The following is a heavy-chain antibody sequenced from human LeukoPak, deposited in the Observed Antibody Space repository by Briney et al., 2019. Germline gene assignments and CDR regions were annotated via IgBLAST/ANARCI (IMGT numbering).Heavy chain of an antibody. J-gene: IGHJ6*02. CDR2: IYHSGST. CDR1: GGSISSGGYS. Sequence: PSETLSLTCAVSGGSISSGGYSWSWIRQPPGKGLEWIGYIYHSGSTYYNPSLKSRVTISVDRSKNQFSLKLSSVTAADTAVYYCARGIHIYYYYGMDVWGQGTTVTVSS. V-gene: IGHV4-30-2*01. CDR3: ARGIHIYYYYGMDV.